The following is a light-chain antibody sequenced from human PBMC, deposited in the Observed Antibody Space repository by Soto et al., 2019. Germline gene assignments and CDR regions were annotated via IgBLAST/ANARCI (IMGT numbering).Light chain of an antibody. J-gene: IGKJ5*01. V-gene: IGKV1-33*01. CDR2: DAS. Sequence: DIQMTQSPSSLSASFLDRVAITCRASQDISNFLNWYQQTPGKAPKLLIYDASNLEAGVPSRFRGSGSGTDFTFTISRLQPEDIATYYCQQYENLPTFGQGTRLENK. CDR1: QDISNF. CDR3: QQYENLPT.